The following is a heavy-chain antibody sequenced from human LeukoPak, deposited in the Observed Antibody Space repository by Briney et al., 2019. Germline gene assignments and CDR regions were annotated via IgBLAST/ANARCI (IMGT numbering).Heavy chain of an antibody. CDR3: ARRASSWGMDWFDP. CDR2: INTNTGNP. Sequence: ASVKVSCKASGYTFTSYAMNWVRQAPGQGLEWMGWINTNTGNPTYAQGFTGRFVFSLDTPVSTAYLQISSLKAEDTAVYYCARRASSWGMDWFDPWGQGTLVTVSS. V-gene: IGHV7-4-1*02. D-gene: IGHD6-13*01. J-gene: IGHJ5*02. CDR1: GYTFTSYA.